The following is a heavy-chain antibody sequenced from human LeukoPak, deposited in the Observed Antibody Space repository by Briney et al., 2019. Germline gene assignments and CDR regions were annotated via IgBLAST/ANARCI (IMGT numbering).Heavy chain of an antibody. CDR2: ISYDGSNK. D-gene: IGHD4-23*01. V-gene: IGHV3-30-3*01. CDR3: ARREVGRWYYYFDY. CDR1: GFTFSSYA. J-gene: IGHJ4*02. Sequence: PGRSLRLSCAASGFTFSSYAMHWVRQAPGKGLEWVAVISYDGSNKYYADSVKGRFTISRDNAKNSLYLQMNSLRAGDTAVYYCARREVGRWYYYFDYWGQGTLVTVSS.